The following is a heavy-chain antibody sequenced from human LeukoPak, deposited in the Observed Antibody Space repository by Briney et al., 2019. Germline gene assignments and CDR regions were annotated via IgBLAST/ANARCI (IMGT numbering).Heavy chain of an antibody. CDR1: GGSISSYY. CDR3: ARGPYSYGSGPLGY. D-gene: IGHD5-18*01. J-gene: IGHJ4*02. V-gene: IGHV4-4*07. CDR2: IYTSGST. Sequence: SETLSLTCTVSGGSISSYYWSWIRQPAGKGLEWIGRIYTSGSTNYNPSLKSRVTMSVETSKNQFSLKLSSVTAADTAGYYCARGPYSYGSGPLGYWGQGTLVTVSS.